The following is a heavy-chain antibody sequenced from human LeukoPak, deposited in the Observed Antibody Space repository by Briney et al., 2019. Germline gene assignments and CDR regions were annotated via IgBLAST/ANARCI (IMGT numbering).Heavy chain of an antibody. J-gene: IGHJ4*02. V-gene: IGHV4-30-2*01. CDR2: IYHSGST. CDR3: ASRVAGALDY. Sequence: PSETLSLTCAVSGGSISSGGYSWSWIRQPPGKGLEWIGYIYHSGSTYYNPSLKSRVTISVDRSKNQFSLKLSSVTAADTAVYYCASRVAGALDYWGQGTLVTVSS. CDR1: GGSISSGGYS. D-gene: IGHD6-19*01.